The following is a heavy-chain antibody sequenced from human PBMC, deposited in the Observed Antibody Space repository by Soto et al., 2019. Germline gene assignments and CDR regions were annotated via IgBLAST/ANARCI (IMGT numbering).Heavy chain of an antibody. D-gene: IGHD3-10*01. J-gene: IGHJ5*02. CDR2: IIPILGIA. CDR3: ARDVARGVEYSWFDP. CDR1: GGTFSSYT. Sequence: GASVKVSCKASGGTFSSYTISWVRQAPGQGLEWMGRIIPILGIANYAQKFQGRVTITADKSTSTAYMELSSLRSEDTAVYYCARDVARGVEYSWFDPWGQGTLVTVSS. V-gene: IGHV1-69*04.